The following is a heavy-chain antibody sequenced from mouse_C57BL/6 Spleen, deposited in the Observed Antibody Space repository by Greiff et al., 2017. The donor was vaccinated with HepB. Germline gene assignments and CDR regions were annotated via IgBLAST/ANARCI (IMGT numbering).Heavy chain of an antibody. Sequence: VQLQQSGPGLVKPSQSLSLTCSVTGYSITSGYYWNWIRQFPGNKLEWMGYISYDGSNNYNPSLKNRISITRDTSKNQFFLKLNSVTTEDTATYYCARGLEYYFDYWGQGTTLTVSS. CDR3: ARGLEYYFDY. D-gene: IGHD1-2*01. CDR2: ISYDGSN. J-gene: IGHJ2*01. CDR1: GYSITSGYY. V-gene: IGHV3-6*01.